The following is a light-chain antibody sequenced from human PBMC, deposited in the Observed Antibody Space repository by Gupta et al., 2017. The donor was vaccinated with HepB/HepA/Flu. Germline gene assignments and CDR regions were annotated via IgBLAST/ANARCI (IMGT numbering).Light chain of an antibody. CDR1: RSVSSSY. J-gene: IGKJ1*01. CDR3: QQYGSSPWT. CDR2: GAS. V-gene: IGKV3-20*01. Sequence: EIVLTQSPGTLSLSPGERATLSCRASRSVSSSYLAWYQQKPGQAPRLLIYGASSRATGIPDMFSGRGSGTDFTLTISRLEPEDFAVYYCQQYGSSPWTFGQGTKVEIK.